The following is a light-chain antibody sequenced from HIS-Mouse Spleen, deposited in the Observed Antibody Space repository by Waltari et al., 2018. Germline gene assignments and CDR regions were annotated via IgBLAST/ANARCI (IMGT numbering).Light chain of an antibody. J-gene: IGLJ3*02. V-gene: IGLV2-8*01. CDR2: EVS. CDR1: SSDVGGYNY. Sequence: QSALTHPPSASGSPGQPVTISCTGTSSDVGGYNYVSWYQQHPGKAPKLLIYEVSKRPSGVPDRFSGSKSGNTASLTVSGLQAEDEADYYCSSYAGSNNWVFGGGTKLTVL. CDR3: SSYAGSNNWV.